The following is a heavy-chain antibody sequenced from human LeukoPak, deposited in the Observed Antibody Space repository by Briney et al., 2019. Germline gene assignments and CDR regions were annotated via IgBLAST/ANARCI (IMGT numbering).Heavy chain of an antibody. CDR1: GYTFTDYY. D-gene: IGHD3-3*01. V-gene: IGHV1-18*04. CDR2: ISAYNGNT. J-gene: IGHJ3*02. Sequence: GASVKVSCKASGYTFTDYYIHWVRQAPGQGLEWMGWISAYNGNTNYAQKLQGRVTMTTDTSTSTAYMELRSLRSDDTAVYYCARDSRLRFLEDAFDIWGQGTMVTVSS. CDR3: ARDSRLRFLEDAFDI.